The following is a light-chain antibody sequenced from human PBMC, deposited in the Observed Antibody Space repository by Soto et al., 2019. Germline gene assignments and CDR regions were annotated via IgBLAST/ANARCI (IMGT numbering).Light chain of an antibody. CDR3: AAWDDSLNGLV. J-gene: IGLJ2*01. Sequence: QSVLSQPPSASGTPGQRVTISCSGSSSNIGSNTVNWHQQLPGTAPKLLIYGNDQRPSGVPDRFSGSKSGTSASLAISDLQSEDEADYYCAAWDDSLNGLVFGGGTKVTVL. CDR2: GND. CDR1: SSNIGSNT. V-gene: IGLV1-44*01.